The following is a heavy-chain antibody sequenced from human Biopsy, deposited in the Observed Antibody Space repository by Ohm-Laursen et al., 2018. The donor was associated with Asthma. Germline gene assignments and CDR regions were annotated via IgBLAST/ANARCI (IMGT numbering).Heavy chain of an antibody. J-gene: IGHJ5*02. V-gene: IGHV1-2*06. D-gene: IGHD6-13*01. Sequence: SVKVSCKASGYTFIGCHIHWMRQAPGQGLEWMGRINPNRGGTNYAQKFQGRVTMTRDTSISTAYMEVSRLRSDDTAVYYCARGQKSAGDRWFDPWGQGTLVTVSS. CDR1: GYTFIGCH. CDR3: ARGQKSAGDRWFDP. CDR2: INPNRGGT.